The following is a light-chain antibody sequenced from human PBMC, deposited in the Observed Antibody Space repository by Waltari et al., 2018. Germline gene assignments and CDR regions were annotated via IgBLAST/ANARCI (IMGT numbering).Light chain of an antibody. Sequence: EIVLTQSPATLSLSPGERATLSCRASQSVSSYLAWYQQKPGQAPRLLIYDASQRATGIPARFSGSGSGTDFTLTISSLEPEDFAVYYCQQRSNWPPALTFGGGTKVEIK. J-gene: IGKJ4*01. CDR1: QSVSSY. V-gene: IGKV3-11*01. CDR2: DAS. CDR3: QQRSNWPPALT.